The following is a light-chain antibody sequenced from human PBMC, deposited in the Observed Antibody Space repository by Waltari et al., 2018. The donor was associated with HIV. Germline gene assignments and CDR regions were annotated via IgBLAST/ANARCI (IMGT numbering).Light chain of an antibody. J-gene: IGLJ1*01. CDR2: GNG. CDR1: RSNIGNNA. Sequence: QSVLTQPPSASGTPGRRVTISCSGSRSNIGNNAVYCDQERPGPAPTLLVFGNGQRPSGVPARFAGSKSGTSASLAISGLRSEDEADYYCAAWDDSLSGSYVFGTGTKVTVL. CDR3: AAWDDSLSGSYV. V-gene: IGLV1-47*01.